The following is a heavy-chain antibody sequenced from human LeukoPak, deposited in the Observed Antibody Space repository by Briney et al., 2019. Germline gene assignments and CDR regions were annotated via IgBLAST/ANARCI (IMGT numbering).Heavy chain of an antibody. J-gene: IGHJ4*02. CDR1: GCTFNDYG. CDR2: NSEDGAAT. CDR3: AKEISPRDYDLLTGYPDF. Sequence: PGGSLKLSCVASGCTFNDYGMHWVRQAPGKGLEWVSLNSEDGAATYYADSVQGRLTISRDNNKNSLYLQINSLTTEDTALYKCAKEISPRDYDLLTGYPDFWGQGTLVTVSS. D-gene: IGHD3-9*01. V-gene: IGHV3-43*02.